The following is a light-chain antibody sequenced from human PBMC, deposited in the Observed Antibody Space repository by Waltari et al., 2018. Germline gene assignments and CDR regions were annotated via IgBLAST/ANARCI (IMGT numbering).Light chain of an antibody. CDR2: LGS. Sequence: DVVVTQSPLSLPVTPGEPASISCRSSQNLLHTNGYNYLDWYLQKPGQPPQLLSFLGSNRASGVPDRFSGSGSGTEFTLKISRVEAEDVGVYYCMQALQSPWSFGQGTKVDI. CDR3: MQALQSPWS. CDR1: QNLLHTNGYNY. J-gene: IGKJ1*01. V-gene: IGKV2-28*01.